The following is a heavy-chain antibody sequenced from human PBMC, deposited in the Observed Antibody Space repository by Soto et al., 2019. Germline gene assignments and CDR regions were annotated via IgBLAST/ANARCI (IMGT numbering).Heavy chain of an antibody. CDR2: ISAYNGNT. Sequence: QVQLVQSGAEVKKPGASVKVSCKASGYTFTSYGISCVRQAPGQGREWMGWISAYNGNTNYAQKLQGRVTMTTDTSTSTADMELRSLRSDDTAVYYCARDFVEQWLGKYWFDPWGQGTLVTVSS. J-gene: IGHJ5*02. D-gene: IGHD6-19*01. V-gene: IGHV1-18*01. CDR3: ARDFVEQWLGKYWFDP. CDR1: GYTFTSYG.